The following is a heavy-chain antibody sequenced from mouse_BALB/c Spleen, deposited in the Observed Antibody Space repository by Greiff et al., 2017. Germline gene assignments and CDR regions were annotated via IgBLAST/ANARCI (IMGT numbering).Heavy chain of an antibody. Sequence: VQLQQSAAELARPGASVKMSCKASGYTFTSYTMHWVKQRPGQGLEWIGYINPSSGYTEYNQKFKDKTTLTADKSSSTAYMQLSSLTSEDSAVYYCARSYDYDLYYAMDYWGQGTSVTVSS. J-gene: IGHJ4*01. CDR3: ARSYDYDLYYAMDY. V-gene: IGHV1-4*02. D-gene: IGHD2-4*01. CDR2: INPSSGYT. CDR1: GYTFTSYT.